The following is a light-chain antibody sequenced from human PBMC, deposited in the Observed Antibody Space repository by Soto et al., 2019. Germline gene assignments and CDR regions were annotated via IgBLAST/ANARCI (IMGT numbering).Light chain of an antibody. V-gene: IGKV4-1*01. CDR2: WAS. Sequence: DIVMTQSPDSLAVSLGERATINCKSSQSVLYSSNNKNYLAWYQQKPGQPPKLLIYWASTRESGVPERFSGSGSGTDFTLTISSLQAADVAIYYCQQYYSTPPSFGQGTKVEIK. CDR1: QSVLYSSNNKNY. CDR3: QQYYSTPPS. J-gene: IGKJ1*01.